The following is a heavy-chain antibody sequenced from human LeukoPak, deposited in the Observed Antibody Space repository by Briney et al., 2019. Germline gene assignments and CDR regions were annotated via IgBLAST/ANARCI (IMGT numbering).Heavy chain of an antibody. CDR2: ISYDGSSK. D-gene: IGHD3-10*01. J-gene: IGHJ4*02. Sequence: GRSLRLSCAASGFTFSSYAMHWVRQAPGKGLEWVAVISYDGSSKYYADSVKGRFTISRDTSKNTLSLQMNSLRVEDTALYYCARGTFSPQGSYYGHWGQGTRVTVSS. V-gene: IGHV3-30*14. CDR1: GFTFSSYA. CDR3: ARGTFSPQGSYYGH.